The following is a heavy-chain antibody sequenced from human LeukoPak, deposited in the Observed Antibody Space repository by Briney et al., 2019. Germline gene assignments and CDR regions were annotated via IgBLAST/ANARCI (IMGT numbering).Heavy chain of an antibody. Sequence: PSETLSLTCAVSGGSISSGGYYWSWIRQPTGKVLEWIRYIYSSGRTSYNTCLKSRVTISVATSKNQFSLKLSSVTAADTAVYYCARAFEASVFAVVTINWFDLWGQGTLLTVS. CDR2: IYSSGRT. CDR1: GGSISSGGYY. CDR3: ARAFEASVFAVVTINWFDL. J-gene: IGHJ5*02. D-gene: IGHD3-3*01. V-gene: IGHV4-31*11.